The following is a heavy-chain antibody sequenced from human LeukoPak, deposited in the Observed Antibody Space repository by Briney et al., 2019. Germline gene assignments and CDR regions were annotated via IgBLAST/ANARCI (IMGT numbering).Heavy chain of an antibody. J-gene: IGHJ4*02. CDR3: AKDRSCTNDICHGDFDY. D-gene: IGHD2-8*01. CDR2: ISGSGGST. CDR1: GFTFSSYA. V-gene: IGHV3-23*01. Sequence: PGGSLRLSCAASGFTFSSYAVSWVRPAPGKGLEWVSSISGSGGSTYSADSVKGRFTISRDNSKDTLYLQMNSLRAEGTALYYCAKDRSCTNDICHGDFDYWGQGTLVTVSS.